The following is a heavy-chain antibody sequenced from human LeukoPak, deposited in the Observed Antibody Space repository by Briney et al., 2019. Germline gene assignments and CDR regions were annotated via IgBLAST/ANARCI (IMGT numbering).Heavy chain of an antibody. J-gene: IGHJ3*02. CDR3: ARHGYYDSSGYYLGAFDI. V-gene: IGHV5-51*01. Sequence: GESLKISCKGSGYSFTSYWIGWVRQMPGKGLEWMGIIYPGDSDTRYSPSFQGQVTNSADKSISTAYLQWSSLKASDTAMYYCARHGYYDSSGYYLGAFDIWGQGTMVTVSS. CDR1: GYSFTSYW. CDR2: IYPGDSDT. D-gene: IGHD3-22*01.